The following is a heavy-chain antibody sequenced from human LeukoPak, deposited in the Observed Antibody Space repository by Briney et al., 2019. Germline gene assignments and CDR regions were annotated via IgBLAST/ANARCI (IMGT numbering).Heavy chain of an antibody. CDR2: ISAYNGNA. V-gene: IGHV1-18*01. CDR1: GYTFTSYG. J-gene: IGHJ6*02. Sequence: ASVKVSCKASGYTFTSYGISWVRQAPGQGLEWMGWISAYNGNANYAQKLQGRVTMTTDTSTSTAYMELRSLRSDDTAVYYCARSLDLPYYYYGMDVWGQGTTVTVSS. D-gene: IGHD3/OR15-3a*01. CDR3: ARSLDLPYYYYGMDV.